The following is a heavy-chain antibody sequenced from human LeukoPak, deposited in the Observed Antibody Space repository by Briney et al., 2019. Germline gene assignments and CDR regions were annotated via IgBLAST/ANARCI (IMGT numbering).Heavy chain of an antibody. V-gene: IGHV3-48*03. D-gene: IGHD4-11*01. CDR1: GFTFSSYE. CDR3: AREIDDYYYFDY. CDR2: ISSSGSTI. J-gene: IGHJ4*02. Sequence: GGSLRLSCAASGFTFSSYEMNWVRQAPGKGLEWVSYISSSGSTIYYADSVKGRFTISRDNAKNSLYLQMNSLRAEDTAVYYCAREIDDYYYFDYWGQGTLVTVSS.